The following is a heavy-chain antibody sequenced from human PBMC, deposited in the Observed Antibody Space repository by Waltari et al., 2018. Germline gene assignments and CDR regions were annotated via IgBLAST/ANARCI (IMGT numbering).Heavy chain of an antibody. CDR3: ARGRLVVVVAEDNYYYGMDV. D-gene: IGHD2-15*01. Sequence: QVQLVQYGAEVRKPGSSVKVSCTASGGTFSSSAICWVRQAPGHGLEWMGGIIPIFGTANYAQKFQGRVTITADESTSTAYMELSSLRSEDTAVYYCARGRLVVVVAEDNYYYGMDVWGQGTTVTVSS. CDR2: IIPIFGTA. V-gene: IGHV1-69*01. J-gene: IGHJ6*02. CDR1: GGTFSSSA.